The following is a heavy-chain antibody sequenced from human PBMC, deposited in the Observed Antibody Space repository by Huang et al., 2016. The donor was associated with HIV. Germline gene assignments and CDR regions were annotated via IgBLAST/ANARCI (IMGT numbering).Heavy chain of an antibody. CDR2: ISYDGSSG. D-gene: IGHD2-15*01. J-gene: IGHJ4*02. Sequence: QVQLVESGGGVVQPGRSLRLSCVASGFTFNNFGMHWLRQAPGKGLGWVAFISYDGSSGRYSESVKGRFTISRDNPMDTLYLQMNSLRPDDTAVYYCAKESRWYSDLDNWGQGTLVTVSS. CDR3: AKESRWYSDLDN. CDR1: GFTFNNFG. V-gene: IGHV3-30*18.